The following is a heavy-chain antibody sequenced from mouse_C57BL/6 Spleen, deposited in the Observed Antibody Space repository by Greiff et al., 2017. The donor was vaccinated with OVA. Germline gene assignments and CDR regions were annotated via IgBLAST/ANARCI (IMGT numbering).Heavy chain of an antibody. D-gene: IGHD5-1*01. J-gene: IGHJ2*01. CDR3: ANVLLYYFDY. CDR2: IDPSDSYT. Sequence: QVQLQQPGAELVKPGASVKLSCKASGFTFTSYWMQWVKQRPGQGLEWIGEIDPSDSYTNYNPKFKGKATVTEDTSSSTAYMQLSSLTSEDSAVYYCANVLLYYFDYWGQGTTLTVSS. CDR1: GFTFTSYW. V-gene: IGHV1-50*01.